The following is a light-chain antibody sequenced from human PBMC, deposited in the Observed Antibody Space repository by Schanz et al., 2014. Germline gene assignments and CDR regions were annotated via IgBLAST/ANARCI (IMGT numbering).Light chain of an antibody. V-gene: IGKV3-15*01. CDR3: QQYNGGT. J-gene: IGKJ1*01. CDR1: QSVSSN. Sequence: EVVMTQSPATLSVSPGERATLSCRASQSVSSNLAWYQQKPGQAPRLLIYGASTRATGIPARFSGSGSGTDFTLTISRLEPEDFAVYYCQQYNGGTFGQGTKVEIK. CDR2: GAS.